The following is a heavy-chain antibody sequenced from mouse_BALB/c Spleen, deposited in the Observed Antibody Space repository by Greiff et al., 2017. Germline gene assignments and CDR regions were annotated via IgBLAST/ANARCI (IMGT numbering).Heavy chain of an antibody. V-gene: IGHV5-12-2*01. CDR1: GFTFSSYT. Sequence: EVNVVESGGGLVQPGGSLKLSCAASGFTFSSYTMSWVRQTPEKRLEWVAYISNGGGSTYYPDTVKGRFTISRDNAKNTLYLQMSSLKSEDTAMYYCARGFAYWGQGTLVTVSA. CDR2: ISNGGGST. J-gene: IGHJ3*01. CDR3: ARGFAY.